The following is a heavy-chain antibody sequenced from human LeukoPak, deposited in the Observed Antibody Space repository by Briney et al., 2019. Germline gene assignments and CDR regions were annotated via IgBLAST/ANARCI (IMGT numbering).Heavy chain of an antibody. CDR3: ARASLPFMGSSWYPFDY. V-gene: IGHV3-7*01. CDR2: IKHDGSEK. Sequence: GGSLRLSCAASGFTFNTFWMSWDRQAPGKGLEWVANIKHDGSEKYYVDSVKGRFTISRDNAKNSLYLQMNSLRAEDTAVYYCARASLPFMGSSWYPFDYWGQGTLVTVSS. D-gene: IGHD6-13*01. J-gene: IGHJ4*02. CDR1: GFTFNTFW.